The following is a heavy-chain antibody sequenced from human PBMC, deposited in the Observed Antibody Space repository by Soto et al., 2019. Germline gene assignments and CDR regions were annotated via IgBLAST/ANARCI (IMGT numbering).Heavy chain of an antibody. CDR2: ISWNSNRK. CDR1: GFTFDDYA. J-gene: IGHJ4*02. Sequence: GGSLRLSCAASGFTFDDYAMHWVRQAPGKGLEWVSTISWNSNRKGYADSVRGRFTISRDNAKNSLYLQVNSPRAEDTALYYCVKGYYYDSGYYFDYWGQGTLVTVSS. D-gene: IGHD3-22*01. CDR3: VKGYYYDSGYYFDY. V-gene: IGHV3-9*01.